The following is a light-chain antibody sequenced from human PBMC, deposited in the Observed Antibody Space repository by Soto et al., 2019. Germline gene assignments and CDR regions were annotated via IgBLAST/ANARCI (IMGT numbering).Light chain of an antibody. Sequence: EIVLTQSPGTLSLSPGEGATLSCRASQSVSSSYLAWYQQKPGQAPRLLIYGASSRATGIPDRFSGSGSGTDFTLTISRPEPEDFALYYCQQYGSSPLTVGQGTRLEIE. CDR2: GAS. CDR1: QSVSSSY. J-gene: IGKJ5*01. CDR3: QQYGSSPLT. V-gene: IGKV3-20*01.